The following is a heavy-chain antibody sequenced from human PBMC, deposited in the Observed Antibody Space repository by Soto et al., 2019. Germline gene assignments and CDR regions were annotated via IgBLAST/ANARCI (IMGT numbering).Heavy chain of an antibody. D-gene: IGHD2-2*01. V-gene: IGHV3-30-3*01. J-gene: IGHJ3*02. Sequence: GGSLRLSCAASGFTFSSYAMHWVRQAPGKGLEWVAVISYDGSNKYYADSVKGRFTISRDNSKNTLYLQMNSLRAEDTAVYYCARDSVGYCSSTSCYGGAFDIWGQGTTVTVSS. CDR3: ARDSVGYCSSTSCYGGAFDI. CDR1: GFTFSSYA. CDR2: ISYDGSNK.